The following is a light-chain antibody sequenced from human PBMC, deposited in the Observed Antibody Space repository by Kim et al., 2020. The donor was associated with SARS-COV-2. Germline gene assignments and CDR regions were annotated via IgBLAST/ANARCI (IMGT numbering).Light chain of an antibody. CDR1: QSVRGSY. V-gene: IGKV3-20*01. CDR3: QQYGTSPWT. CDR2: DVS. Sequence: YPGERATRSGRASQSVRGSYLGWYQQKPGQVPRLLIYDVSKRVTGIPDRFSGSGSGTDFTLTISRLEPEDFAVYYCQQYGTSPWTFGQGTKVDIK. J-gene: IGKJ1*01.